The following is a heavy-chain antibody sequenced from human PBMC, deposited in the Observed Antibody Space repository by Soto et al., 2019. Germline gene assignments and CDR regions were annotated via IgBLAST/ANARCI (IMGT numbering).Heavy chain of an antibody. CDR2: RSYDGSNR. V-gene: IGHV3-30*18. CDR1: GFTFSSYG. Sequence: GVSLRLSCAASGFTFSSYGMHWVRQAPGKGLEWVAVRSYDGSNRYYADSVKGRFTISRDNSKNTLYLQMNSLRAEDTAVYYCAKDYSNYVYYYYGMDVWGQGTTVTVSS. J-gene: IGHJ6*02. D-gene: IGHD4-4*01. CDR3: AKDYSNYVYYYYGMDV.